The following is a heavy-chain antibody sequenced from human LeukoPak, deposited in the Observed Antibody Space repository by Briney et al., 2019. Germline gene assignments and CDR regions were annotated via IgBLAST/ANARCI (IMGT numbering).Heavy chain of an antibody. CDR1: GYTLTKLS. CDR3: ATLGSYSSSWYGAYFDY. CDR2: FDPEDGET. V-gene: IGHV1-24*01. D-gene: IGHD6-13*01. Sequence: ASVTVSSKVSGYTLTKLSMHWVRQAPGKGLEWMGGFDPEDGETIYAQKFQGRVTMTEDTSTDTAHMELSSLRSEDTAVYYCATLGSYSSSWYGAYFDYWGQGTLITVSS. J-gene: IGHJ4*02.